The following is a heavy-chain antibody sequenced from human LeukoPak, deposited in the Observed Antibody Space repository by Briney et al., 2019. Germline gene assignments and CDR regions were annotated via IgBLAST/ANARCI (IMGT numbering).Heavy chain of an antibody. J-gene: IGHJ6*02. D-gene: IGHD6-19*01. CDR2: INTNPGNP. CDR1: GYTFTSYG. Sequence: ASVKFSCKASGYTFTSYGISWVRQAPGQGLEWMGWINTNPGNPTYAQGFTGRFVFSLDTSVSTAYLQISSLKAEDTAVYYCARATIAVAGIFNSGYYYYGMDVWGQGTTVTVSS. V-gene: IGHV7-4-1*02. CDR3: ARATIAVAGIFNSGYYYYGMDV.